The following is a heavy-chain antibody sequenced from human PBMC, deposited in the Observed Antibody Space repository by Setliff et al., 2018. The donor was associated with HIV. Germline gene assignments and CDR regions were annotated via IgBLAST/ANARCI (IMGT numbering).Heavy chain of an antibody. V-gene: IGHV4-34*01. Sequence: PSETLSLTCAVYGESFNTYFWSWIRQPPGKGLEWIGQINHSGSTNYNPSLRSRVTISIGTSKNQFSLKLTSVTAADTAVYSCAREDALTQQFDSWGQGTLVTVSS. CDR2: INHSGST. D-gene: IGHD6-13*01. CDR3: AREDALTQQFDS. CDR1: GESFNTYF. J-gene: IGHJ4*02.